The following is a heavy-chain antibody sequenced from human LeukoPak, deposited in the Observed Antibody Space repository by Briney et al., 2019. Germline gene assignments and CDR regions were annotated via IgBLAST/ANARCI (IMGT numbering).Heavy chain of an antibody. J-gene: IGHJ6*02. CDR2: IYYNAST. Sequence: PSETLSLTCSVSGGSISRYYWSWIRQPPGKGREWIGDIYYNASTNYNPSLKSRVTISVDTSKNQFSLKLSSVTAADTAVYYCARHPRDGYNSPYFYYGVAVWGHGTTVTVSS. CDR1: GGSISRYY. CDR3: ARHPRDGYNSPYFYYGVAV. D-gene: IGHD5-24*01. V-gene: IGHV4-59*08.